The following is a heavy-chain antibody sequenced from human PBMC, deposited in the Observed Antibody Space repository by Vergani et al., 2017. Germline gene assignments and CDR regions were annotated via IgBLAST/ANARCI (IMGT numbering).Heavy chain of an antibody. CDR1: GFTVSSNY. D-gene: IGHD4-11*01. CDR2: FYSGGST. Sequence: EVQLVESGGGLIQPGGSLRLSCAASGFTVSSNYMSWVRQAPGKGLEWVSVFYSGGSTYYADSVKGRFTISRDNSKNTLYLQMNSLRAEDTAVYYCARARGHYSNYNYFDYWGQGTLVTVSS. CDR3: ARARGHYSNYNYFDY. V-gene: IGHV3-53*01. J-gene: IGHJ4*02.